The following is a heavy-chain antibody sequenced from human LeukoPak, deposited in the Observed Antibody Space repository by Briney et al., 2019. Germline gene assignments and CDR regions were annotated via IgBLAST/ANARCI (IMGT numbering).Heavy chain of an antibody. V-gene: IGHV3-21*01. Sequence: GGSLRLSRAASGFTFSSYSMNWVRQAPGKGLEWVSSISSSSSYICYADSVKGRFTISRDNAKNSLYLQMNSLRAEDTAVYYCARDHMVRDDAFDIWGQGTMVTVSS. CDR1: GFTFSSYS. J-gene: IGHJ3*02. CDR2: ISSSSSYI. D-gene: IGHD3-10*01. CDR3: ARDHMVRDDAFDI.